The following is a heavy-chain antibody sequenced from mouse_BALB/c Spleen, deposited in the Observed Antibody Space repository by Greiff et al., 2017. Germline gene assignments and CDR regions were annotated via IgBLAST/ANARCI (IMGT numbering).Heavy chain of an antibody. CDR2: IDPANGNT. D-gene: IGHD1-1*01. Sequence: EVQLQESGAELVKPGASVKLSCTASGFNIKDTYMHWVKQRPEQGLEWIGRIDPANGNTKYDPKFQGKATITADTSSNTAYLQLSSLTSEDTAVYYCARSHYYGSSRDAMDYWGQGTSVTVSS. CDR1: GFNIKDTY. V-gene: IGHV14-3*02. CDR3: ARSHYYGSSRDAMDY. J-gene: IGHJ4*01.